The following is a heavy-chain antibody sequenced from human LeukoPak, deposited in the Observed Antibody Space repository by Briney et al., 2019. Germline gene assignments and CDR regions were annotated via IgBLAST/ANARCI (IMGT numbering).Heavy chain of an antibody. V-gene: IGHV3-21*01. J-gene: IGHJ3*02. CDR2: ISSSSSYI. CDR3: ARAFDEADAFDI. CDR1: GFTFSSYS. D-gene: IGHD2/OR15-2a*01. Sequence: GGSLRLSCAASGFTFSSYSMNWVRQAPGKGLEWVSSISSSSSYIYYADSVKGRFTISRDNAKNSLYLQMNSLRAEDTAVYYCARAFDEADAFDIWGQGTMVTVSS.